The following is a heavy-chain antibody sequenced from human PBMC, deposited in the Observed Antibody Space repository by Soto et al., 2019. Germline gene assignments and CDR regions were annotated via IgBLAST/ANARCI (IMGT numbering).Heavy chain of an antibody. J-gene: IGHJ6*02. CDR3: LRESQQGYFYYGMDV. CDR2: ITWNTGIM. Sequence: EVQLVESGGGLVQHGRSLRLSCLTYGFKFGDFGMQWVRQAPGKGLEWVSGITWNTGIMDYADSVKGRFTISRDNARNSLFLQMNSLRTEDTALYYCLRESQQGYFYYGMDVWGQGTTVTVSS. CDR1: GFKFGDFG. V-gene: IGHV3-9*01. D-gene: IGHD1-1*01.